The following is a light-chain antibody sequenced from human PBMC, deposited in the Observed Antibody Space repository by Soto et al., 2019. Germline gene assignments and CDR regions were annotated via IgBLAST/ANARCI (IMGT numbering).Light chain of an antibody. CDR3: QQLNSYPLT. V-gene: IGKV1-9*01. CDR2: GAS. J-gene: IGKJ4*01. CDR1: QDINSD. Sequence: DIQLTQSPSFLSASVGDRVTITCRASQDINSDLAWYQQNPGKAPSLLIYGASTLHSGVPSRFSGSGSGTEFTLTISSLQPEDFATYYCQQLNSYPLTFGGGTKVEIK.